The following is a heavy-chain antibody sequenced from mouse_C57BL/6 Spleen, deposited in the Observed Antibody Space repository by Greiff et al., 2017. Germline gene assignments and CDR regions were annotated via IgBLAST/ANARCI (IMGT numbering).Heavy chain of an antibody. Sequence: EVKLMESGGGLVKPGGSLKLSCAASGFTFSDYGMHWVRQAPEKGLEWVAYISSGSSTIYYADTVKGRFTISRDNAKNTLFLQMTSLRSEDTAMYYCARLNWERGYFDVWGTGTTVTVSS. D-gene: IGHD4-1*01. CDR1: GFTFSDYG. V-gene: IGHV5-17*01. CDR2: ISSGSSTI. J-gene: IGHJ1*03. CDR3: ARLNWERGYFDV.